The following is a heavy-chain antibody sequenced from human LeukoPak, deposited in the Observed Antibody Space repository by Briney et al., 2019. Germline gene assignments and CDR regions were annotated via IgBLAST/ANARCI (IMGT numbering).Heavy chain of an antibody. Sequence: GASVKVSCKASGYTFTGYYMHWVRQAPGQGLEWMGWINPNSGGTNYAQKFQGRVTMTRDTSISTAYMELSRLRSDDTAVYYCASEFLTGDPPHFDYWGQGTLVTVSS. V-gene: IGHV1-2*02. CDR3: ASEFLTGDPPHFDY. J-gene: IGHJ4*02. CDR1: GYTFTGYY. D-gene: IGHD7-27*01. CDR2: INPNSGGT.